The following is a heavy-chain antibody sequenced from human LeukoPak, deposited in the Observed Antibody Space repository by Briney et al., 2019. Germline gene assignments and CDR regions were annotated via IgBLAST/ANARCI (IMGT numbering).Heavy chain of an antibody. J-gene: IGHJ4*02. D-gene: IGHD3-10*01. Sequence: GASVKVSCKASGYTFTSYDINWVRQATGQGLEWMGWMNPNSGNTGYAQKFQGRVTLTEDTSTDTAYMELSSLRSEDTAVYYCATDRGFGELLSDQWGQGTLVTVSS. CDR3: ATDRGFGELLSDQ. V-gene: IGHV1-8*01. CDR1: GYTFTSYD. CDR2: MNPNSGNT.